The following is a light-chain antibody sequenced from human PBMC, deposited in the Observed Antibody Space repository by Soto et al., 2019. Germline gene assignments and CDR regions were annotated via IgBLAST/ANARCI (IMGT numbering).Light chain of an antibody. V-gene: IGKV1-5*01. CDR3: EQYDSYSGYT. CDR2: DAS. CDR1: QSISSW. Sequence: DIQMTQSPSTLSASVGDRVTITCRASQSISSWLAWYQQKPGKAPKFLIYDASSLESGVPSRFSGSGSGTEFTLTISSLQPDDFATYYCEQYDSYSGYTFGQGHMLEIK. J-gene: IGKJ2*01.